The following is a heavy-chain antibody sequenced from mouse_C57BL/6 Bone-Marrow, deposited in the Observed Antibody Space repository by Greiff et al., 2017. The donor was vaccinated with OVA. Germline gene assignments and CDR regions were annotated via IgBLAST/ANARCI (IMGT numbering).Heavy chain of an antibody. Sequence: VQLQQSGTVLARPGASVKMSCKTSGYTFTSYWMHWVKQRPGQGLEWIGAIYPGNSETSYNQKFKGEAKLTAVRAASTAYMELRSLTMEDAAVSFCTLLWLRLYYFDYWGQGTTLTVSS. V-gene: IGHV1-5*01. D-gene: IGHD2-9*01. J-gene: IGHJ2*01. CDR2: IYPGNSET. CDR1: GYTFTSYW. CDR3: TLLWLRLYYFDY.